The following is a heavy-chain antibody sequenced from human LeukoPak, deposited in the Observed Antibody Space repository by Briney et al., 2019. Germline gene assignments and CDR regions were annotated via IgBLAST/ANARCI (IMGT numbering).Heavy chain of an antibody. CDR3: ARLLRSVTTSAIWYFDL. D-gene: IGHD4-17*01. V-gene: IGHV4-59*08. CDR1: GGSITSNY. Sequence: PSETLSLTCTVSGGSITSNYWSWIRQPPGKGLEWIGYIFYSGNTNYNPSLKSRVTMSLDMSKTQFSLKLSSVTAADTAVYYCARLLRSVTTSAIWYFDLWGRGTLVTVSS. CDR2: IFYSGNT. J-gene: IGHJ2*01.